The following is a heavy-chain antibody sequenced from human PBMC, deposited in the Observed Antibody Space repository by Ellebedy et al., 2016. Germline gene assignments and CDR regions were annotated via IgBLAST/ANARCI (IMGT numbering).Heavy chain of an antibody. J-gene: IGHJ3*02. D-gene: IGHD1-1*01. Sequence: GESLKISCAASGFTVSSNYMSWVRQAPGKGLEWVSVIYSGGSTYYADSVKGRFTISRDNSKNTLYLQMNSLRAEDTAVYYCARDTTGLGAFDIWGQGTMVTISS. V-gene: IGHV3-66*01. CDR2: IYSGGST. CDR1: GFTVSSNY. CDR3: ARDTTGLGAFDI.